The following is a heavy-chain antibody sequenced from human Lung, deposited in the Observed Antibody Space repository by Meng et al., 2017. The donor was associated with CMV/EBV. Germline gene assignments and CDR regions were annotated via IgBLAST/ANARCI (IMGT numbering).Heavy chain of an antibody. CDR2: INSESTNI. CDR1: GFTFRTYG. Sequence: SCVASGFTFRTYGMNWVRQAPGKGLEWVSHINSESTNIGYADSVKGRFTISRDIAGNSLYLQMNSLRAEDTAVYYCATDPDGDYDFDYWGQGTRVTVSS. CDR3: ATDPDGDYDFDY. V-gene: IGHV3-48*04. D-gene: IGHD4-17*01. J-gene: IGHJ4*02.